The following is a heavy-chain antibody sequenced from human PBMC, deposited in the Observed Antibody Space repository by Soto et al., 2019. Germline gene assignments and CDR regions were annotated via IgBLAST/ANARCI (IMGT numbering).Heavy chain of an antibody. Sequence: QITLKESGPTLVKPTQTLTLTYTFSGFSPTTSGVGVGWIRQPPGKALEWLALIFWDHDKYYSPSLQSRLTITKDTSRNQVVLTMTNMDPVDTATYYCAHTPIAAAAGSFDFWGQGALVTVSS. D-gene: IGHD6-13*01. J-gene: IGHJ4*02. V-gene: IGHV2-5*02. CDR3: AHTPIAAAAGSFDF. CDR2: IFWDHDK. CDR1: GFSPTTSGVG.